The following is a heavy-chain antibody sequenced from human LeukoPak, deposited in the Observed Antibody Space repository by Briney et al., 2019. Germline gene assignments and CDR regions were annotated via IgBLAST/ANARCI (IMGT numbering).Heavy chain of an antibody. D-gene: IGHD1-1*01. CDR2: ISHTGLT. CDR1: GGSFSGYY. J-gene: IGHJ5*02. Sequence: PSETLSLTCAVYGGSFSGYYWTLIRQTPGKGLEWIGEISHTGLTGSNPSLKSRVTIFVDSSKKQFSLRMTSVTAADSGVYYCARVPDITARPCDTWGPGTLVTVSS. CDR3: ARVPDITARPCDT. V-gene: IGHV4-34*01.